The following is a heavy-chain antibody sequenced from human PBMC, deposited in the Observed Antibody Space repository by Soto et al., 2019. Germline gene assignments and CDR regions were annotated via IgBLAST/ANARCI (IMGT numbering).Heavy chain of an antibody. Sequence: QVQLVESGGGVVQPGRFLRLSCAASGFTFTSYGIHWVRQAPGKGLEWVAVISNDGRSKNYADSVKGRFTISRDNSKNTLYLQMNSLRSDDTALYYCARDQCFGGGRKCYYFDFWGQGTLVAVTS. V-gene: IGHV3-30*04. J-gene: IGHJ4*02. D-gene: IGHD2-15*01. CDR3: ARDQCFGGGRKCYYFDF. CDR2: ISNDGRSK. CDR1: GFTFTSYG.